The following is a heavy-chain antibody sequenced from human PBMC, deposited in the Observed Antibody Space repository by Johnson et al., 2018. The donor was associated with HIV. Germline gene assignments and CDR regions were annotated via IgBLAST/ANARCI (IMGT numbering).Heavy chain of an antibody. D-gene: IGHD3-16*02. Sequence: VQLVESGGGVVQPGRSLRLTCAVSGFTFSRYVMHWVRQAPGKGLEWVAVMSYDGSDKYYADSVKGRFSISRDNSKNTLYLQMNSLRAEDTAVYYCARVIRAFDIWGQGTMVTVSS. CDR2: MSYDGSDK. V-gene: IGHV3-30*14. CDR1: GFTFSRYV. J-gene: IGHJ3*02. CDR3: ARVIRAFDI.